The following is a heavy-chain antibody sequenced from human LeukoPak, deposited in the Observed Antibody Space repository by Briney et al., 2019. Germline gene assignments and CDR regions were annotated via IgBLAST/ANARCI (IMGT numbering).Heavy chain of an antibody. CDR3: ARGLQYQLLKALGYYYMDV. D-gene: IGHD2-2*01. CDR1: GGTLSSHA. J-gene: IGHJ6*03. V-gene: IGHV1-69*05. Sequence: ASVKVSCKASGGTLSSHAISCVRQAPGQGPEWMGGIIPISGTADYAQKFEGRVTMTTDESTSTAYMELSSLTSDDTAVYYCARGLQYQLLKALGYYYMDVWGEGTTVTVSS. CDR2: IIPISGTA.